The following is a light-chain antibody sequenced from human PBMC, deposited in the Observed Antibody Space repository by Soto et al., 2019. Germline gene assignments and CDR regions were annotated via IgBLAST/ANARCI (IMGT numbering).Light chain of an antibody. Sequence: DIGLTQSPATLSVSPGERATLSCRASQSVSSNLAWYQQKPGQAPRLLISGASGRATGVPDRFSGSGSGTDFTLTIDRLESEDVAVYFCQQYGDLPWTFGQGTKVDIK. J-gene: IGKJ1*01. CDR2: GAS. CDR1: QSVSSN. CDR3: QQYGDLPWT. V-gene: IGKV3-20*01.